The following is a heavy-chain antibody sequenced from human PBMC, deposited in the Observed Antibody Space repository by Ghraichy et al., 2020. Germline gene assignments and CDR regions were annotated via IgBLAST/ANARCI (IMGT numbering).Heavy chain of an antibody. Sequence: SETLSLTCAVSGGSISSGGYSWSWIRQPPGKGLEWIGYIYHSGSTYYNPSLKSRVTISVDRSKNQFSLKLSSVTAADTAVYYCARGNVLLWFGESSHLLNWFDPWGQGTLVTVSS. J-gene: IGHJ5*02. CDR3: ARGNVLLWFGESSHLLNWFDP. D-gene: IGHD3-10*01. V-gene: IGHV4-30-2*01. CDR1: GGSISSGGYS. CDR2: IYHSGST.